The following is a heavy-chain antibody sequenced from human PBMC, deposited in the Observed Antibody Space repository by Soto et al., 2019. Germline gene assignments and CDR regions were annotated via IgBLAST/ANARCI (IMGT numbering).Heavy chain of an antibody. CDR1: GYTFTTSG. CDR2: VSGYNGNT. V-gene: IGHV1-18*01. CDR3: ARAGELPYYCSGMDV. Sequence: QVQLVQSGGEVKKPGASVKVSCKASGYTFTTSGVSWVRQAPGQGLAWMGWVSGYNGNTKYEEKIHDRDTMTTDTSTSTAYLELRSLTTDDTAVYYCARAGELPYYCSGMDVWGQGTTVIVSS. D-gene: IGHD1-7*01. J-gene: IGHJ6*02.